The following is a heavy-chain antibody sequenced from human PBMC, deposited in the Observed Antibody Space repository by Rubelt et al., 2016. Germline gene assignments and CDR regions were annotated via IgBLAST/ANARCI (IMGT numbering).Heavy chain of an antibody. CDR1: GGSISSGGYY. D-gene: IGHD3-3*01. CDR2: IYYSGST. Sequence: QVQLQESGPGLVKPSQTLSLTCTVSGGSISSGGYYWSWIRQHPGKGLEWIGYIYYSGSTYYNPSLMSRVTISVDTSKNQFSLKLSSVTAADTAVYYCARVTYYDFWSTSPHMDVWGKGTTVTVSS. V-gene: IGHV4-31*03. CDR3: ARVTYYDFWSTSPHMDV. J-gene: IGHJ6*03.